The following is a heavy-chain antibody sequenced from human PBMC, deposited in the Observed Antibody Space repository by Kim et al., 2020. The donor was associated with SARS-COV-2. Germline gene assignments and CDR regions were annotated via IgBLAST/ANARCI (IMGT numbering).Heavy chain of an antibody. CDR2: MYSSGTT. D-gene: IGHD2-15*01. Sequence: GGSLRLSCVASDFIVASSYMNWVRQAPGKGLEWVSVMYSSGTTYYQDSVKGRFTMSRDNSLNTVFLQMNSLRAEDTAVYFCARDTLSFYGLGVWGQGTTV. CDR3: ARDTLSFYGLGV. J-gene: IGHJ6*02. CDR1: DFIVASSY. V-gene: IGHV3-53*01.